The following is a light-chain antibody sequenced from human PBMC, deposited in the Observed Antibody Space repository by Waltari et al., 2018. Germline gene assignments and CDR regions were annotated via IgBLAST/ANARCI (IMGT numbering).Light chain of an antibody. CDR1: QTIDNS. CDR2: AAS. CDR3: QQYDTAPVT. V-gene: IGKV1D-16*01. Sequence: DIQMTQSPSSLSLSVGDKVTITCQASQTIDNSLAWYQQKPGKAPKSLIYAASSLEDGVPSRFSGAGYGTEFTLTITSLHPEDFATYYCQQYDTAPVTFGPGTRL. J-gene: IGKJ3*01.